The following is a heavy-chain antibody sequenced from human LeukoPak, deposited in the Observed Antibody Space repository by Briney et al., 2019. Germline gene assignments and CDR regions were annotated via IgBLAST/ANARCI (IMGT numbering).Heavy chain of an antibody. J-gene: IGHJ4*02. CDR3: ETDRGWFFDN. CDR1: GFTFSNSG. Sequence: GGSLRLSCVTSGFTFSNSGMHWVRQAPGTGLEWLAFISHDGSERYFADSVKGRFTISRDNSKSTLYLQMNILREEDTAMFYCETDRGWFFDNWGQGALVTVAS. CDR2: ISHDGSER. V-gene: IGHV3-30*03. D-gene: IGHD2-15*01.